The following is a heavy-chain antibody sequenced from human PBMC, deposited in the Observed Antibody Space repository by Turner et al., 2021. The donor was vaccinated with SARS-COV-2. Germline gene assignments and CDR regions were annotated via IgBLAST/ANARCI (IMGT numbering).Heavy chain of an antibody. V-gene: IGHV1-18*01. CDR3: ARDLEVRFGEFPLDY. CDR1: GYTFTSYG. CDR2: ISAYKGNT. Sequence: QVQLVPSGAEVKTPVASVKVSCTASGYTFTSYGISWVRQAPGQGLEWMGWISAYKGNTNYAQKLQGRVTMTTDTSTSTAYMELRSLRSEDTAVYYCARDLEVRFGEFPLDYWGQGTLVTVSS. J-gene: IGHJ4*02. D-gene: IGHD3-10*01.